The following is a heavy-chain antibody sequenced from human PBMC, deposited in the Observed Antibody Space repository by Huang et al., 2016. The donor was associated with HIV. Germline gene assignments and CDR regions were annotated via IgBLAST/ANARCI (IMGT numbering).Heavy chain of an antibody. CDR1: GFPFNNHA. D-gene: IGHD5-18*01. CDR3: ARAKDTWDAYDI. J-gene: IGHJ3*02. Sequence: QVQLVESGGGVVQPGRSLRLSCAASGFPFNNHAMHWVRQAPGKGRDWVAVISNDGSKNYDAESVKGRFTISRDSSKSTLFLHMTSLRTEDTAVYYCARAKDTWDAYDIWGQGTMVIVSS. CDR2: ISNDGSKN. V-gene: IGHV3-30-3*01.